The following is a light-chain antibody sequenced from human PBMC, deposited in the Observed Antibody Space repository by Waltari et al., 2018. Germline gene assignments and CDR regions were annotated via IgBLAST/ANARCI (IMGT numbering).Light chain of an antibody. V-gene: IGKV3-15*01. CDR1: QRVSSN. Sequence: EIVMTQSPGTLSVSPGERATLSCRASQRVSSNLAWYQQKPGQAPRLLIYAASTRATGIPARFSGSGSGTEFTLTISGLQSEDFAVYYCQQYNNWPTWTFGQGTKVEIK. J-gene: IGKJ1*01. CDR3: QQYNNWPTWT. CDR2: AAS.